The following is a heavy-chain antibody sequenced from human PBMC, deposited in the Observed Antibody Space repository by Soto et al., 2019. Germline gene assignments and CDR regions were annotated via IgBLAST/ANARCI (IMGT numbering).Heavy chain of an antibody. V-gene: IGHV4-31*03. D-gene: IGHD2-21*01. CDR3: AGLRIAKNNYKWFDP. Sequence: SETLSLTCSVSGAALNSGNYYWSWIRQVPGKGLEWIGRIYVTGAVDYNPSLRDRITISQDTSERQFSLNLRLVTAADTAVYYCAGLRIAKNNYKWFDPWGQRTLVTVSS. CDR1: GAALNSGNYY. CDR2: IYVTGAV. J-gene: IGHJ5*02.